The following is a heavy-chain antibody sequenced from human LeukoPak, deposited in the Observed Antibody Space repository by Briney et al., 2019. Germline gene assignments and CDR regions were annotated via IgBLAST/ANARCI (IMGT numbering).Heavy chain of an antibody. CDR3: ARLGAYLRSFDY. J-gene: IGHJ4*02. CDR2: LNPSGGST. Sequence: ASVTVSCKASVYAFTNYLMHWVRQAPGKGLEWMGILNPSGGSTTYAQKFQGRFTMTRDTSTNTVYMELSSLTSEDTAVYYCARLGAYLRSFDYWGQGTLVTVSS. D-gene: IGHD3-10*01. CDR1: VYAFTNYL. V-gene: IGHV1-46*01.